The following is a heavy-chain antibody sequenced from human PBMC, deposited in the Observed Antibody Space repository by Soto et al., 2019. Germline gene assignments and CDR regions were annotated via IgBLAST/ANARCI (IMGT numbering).Heavy chain of an antibody. CDR3: AAGGSGDYAN. D-gene: IGHD3-22*01. V-gene: IGHV3-74*01. CDR1: GFTFSTYW. Sequence: EVQLVESGGDLVQPGGSLRLSCAASGFTFSTYWMHWVRQAPGKGLLWVSRIKTDGTYATYADSVKGRVAISRDNAKNTLYLQMNSLRVEAAAVYDCAAGGSGDYANWGQGTLVTVSS. CDR2: IKTDGTYA. J-gene: IGHJ4*02.